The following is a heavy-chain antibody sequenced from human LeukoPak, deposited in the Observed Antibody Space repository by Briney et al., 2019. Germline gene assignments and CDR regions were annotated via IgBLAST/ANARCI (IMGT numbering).Heavy chain of an antibody. J-gene: IGHJ4*02. CDR2: VYAGGAT. Sequence: GGSLRLSCAASGFNVSSNYMTWVRQAPGKGLVWVSIVYAGGATYYADAVKGRFTISRDNSKNTVDLQMNSLRAEDTAVYYCARDATEWNFDYWGQGTLVTVSS. V-gene: IGHV3-66*01. D-gene: IGHD3-3*01. CDR1: GFNVSSNY. CDR3: ARDATEWNFDY.